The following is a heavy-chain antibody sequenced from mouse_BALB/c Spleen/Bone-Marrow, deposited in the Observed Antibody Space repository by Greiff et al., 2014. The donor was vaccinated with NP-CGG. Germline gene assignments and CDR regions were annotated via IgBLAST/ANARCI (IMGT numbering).Heavy chain of an antibody. D-gene: IGHD3-1*01. CDR2: IYPGNVNT. Sequence: QVQLQQPGPELVKPGASVTISCKASGYNFTSYYIHWVKQRPGQGLEWIGWIYPGNVNTKYNEKFKGKATLTADKSSTTAYMQLSSLTSEDSAVYFCARSGGAAMDYWGQGTSATVSS. CDR3: ARSGGAAMDY. V-gene: IGHV1S56*01. J-gene: IGHJ4*01. CDR1: GYNFTSYY.